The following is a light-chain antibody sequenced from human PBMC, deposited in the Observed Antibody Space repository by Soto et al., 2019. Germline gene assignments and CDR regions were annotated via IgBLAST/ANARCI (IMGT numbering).Light chain of an antibody. V-gene: IGKV3-20*01. J-gene: IGKJ4*01. CDR1: QSVSSSY. Sequence: EIVLRQSPGTRSLSPGERATLSCRASQSVSSSYLAWYQQKPGQAPRLLIYGASSRATGIPDRFSGSGSGTDFTLTISRLEPEDFAVYYCQQYGSSPLLTFGGGTKVDIK. CDR3: QQYGSSPLLT. CDR2: GAS.